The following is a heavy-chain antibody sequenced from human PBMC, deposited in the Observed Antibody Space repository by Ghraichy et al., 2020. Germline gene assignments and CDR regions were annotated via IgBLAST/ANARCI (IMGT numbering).Heavy chain of an antibody. J-gene: IGHJ4*02. CDR3: AKRRPRGEYSFDY. CDR1: GFTFSNYA. Sequence: GGSLRLSCAASGFTFSNYAVSWVRQAPGKGLEWVSTIGASGGTYYADSVKGRFTISRDNSKNTLFLQMNSLRAEDTALYYCAKRRPRGEYSFDYWGQGTLVTVSS. V-gene: IGHV3-23*01. D-gene: IGHD3-16*01. CDR2: IGASGGT.